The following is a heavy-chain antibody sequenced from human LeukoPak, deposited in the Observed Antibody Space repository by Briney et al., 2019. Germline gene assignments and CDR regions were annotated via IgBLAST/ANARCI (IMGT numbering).Heavy chain of an antibody. J-gene: IGHJ6*03. Sequence: ASVKVSCKASGGTFSSYAISWVQQAPGQGLEWMGGIIPIFGTANYAQKFQGRVTITTDESTSTAYMELSSLRSEDTAVYYCATTYCGGDCYSGYYYYYYYMDVWGKGTTVTVSS. CDR3: ATTYCGGDCYSGYYYYYYYMDV. CDR1: GGTFSSYA. CDR2: IIPIFGTA. D-gene: IGHD2-21*01. V-gene: IGHV1-69*05.